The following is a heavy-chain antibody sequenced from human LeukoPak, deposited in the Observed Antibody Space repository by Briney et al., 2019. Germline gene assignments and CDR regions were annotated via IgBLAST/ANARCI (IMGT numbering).Heavy chain of an antibody. J-gene: IGHJ4*02. CDR3: ASGRQLGY. D-gene: IGHD6-13*01. CDR1: GFTFSNYW. Sequence: GGSLRLSCAASGFTFSNYWMSWVRQAPGKGLEWVANIKEDGSEKYYVDSVKGRFTISRDNARNSLYLQMNSLRAEDTAVYYCASGRQLGYWGQRTLATVSS. V-gene: IGHV3-7*01. CDR2: IKEDGSEK.